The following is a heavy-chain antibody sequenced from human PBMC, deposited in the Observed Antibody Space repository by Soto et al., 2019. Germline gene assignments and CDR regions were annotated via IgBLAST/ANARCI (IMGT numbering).Heavy chain of an antibody. CDR3: ARGGVGAGPYIAMDS. D-gene: IGHD3-16*01. Sequence: QVQLVQSGAEVKKAGSSVKVSCKASGGTLTTNAISWVRQAHGQGLEWMGAIIPMLGSPKYAQKFQGRVTITADNPTNTIYMEMIRLTSADTAVYYCARGGVGAGPYIAMDSGGQGTTV. CDR2: IIPMLGSP. J-gene: IGHJ6*02. V-gene: IGHV1-69*06. CDR1: GGTLTTNA.